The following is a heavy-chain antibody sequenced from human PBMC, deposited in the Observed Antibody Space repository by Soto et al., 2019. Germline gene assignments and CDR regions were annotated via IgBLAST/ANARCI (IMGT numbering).Heavy chain of an antibody. J-gene: IGHJ4*02. D-gene: IGHD6-19*01. CDR1: GYTFTSYA. CDR3: ARACLLYSSGWYYFDY. CDR2: INPNSGGT. Sequence: GASVKVSCKASGYTFTSYAMNWVRQAPGQGLEWMGWINPNSGGTNYAQKFQGWVTMTRDTSISTAYMELSRLRSDDTAVYYCARACLLYSSGWYYFDYWGQGTLVTVSS. V-gene: IGHV1-2*04.